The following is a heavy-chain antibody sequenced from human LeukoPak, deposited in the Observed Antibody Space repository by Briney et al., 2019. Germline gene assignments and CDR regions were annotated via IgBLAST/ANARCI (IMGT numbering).Heavy chain of an antibody. V-gene: IGHV4-59*08. CDR2: IYHTGNN. CDR3: ARHPFSSPFDY. Sequence: SETLSLTCTVSGGSVSSDYWSWIRQPPGKGLEWIGYIYHTGNNDYNPSLKSRATISLDTSKNQFSLKLTSVTAADTAVYFCARHPFSSPFDYWGQGTLVTVSS. J-gene: IGHJ4*02. CDR1: GGSVSSDY.